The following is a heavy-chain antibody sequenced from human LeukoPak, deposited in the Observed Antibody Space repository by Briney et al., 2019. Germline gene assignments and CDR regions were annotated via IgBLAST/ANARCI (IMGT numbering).Heavy chain of an antibody. CDR2: IYSGGTT. J-gene: IGHJ4*02. D-gene: IGHD6-13*01. V-gene: IGHV3-53*01. CDR3: ARGGYSSSWYHFDY. CDR1: GFTVTSNY. Sequence: GGSLRLSCAPSGFTVTSNYMSWVRQAPGKGLEWVSVIYSGGTTNYADSVKGRFTISRDNSKNTLFLQMNSLRAEDTAVYYCARGGYSSSWYHFDYWGQGTLVTVSS.